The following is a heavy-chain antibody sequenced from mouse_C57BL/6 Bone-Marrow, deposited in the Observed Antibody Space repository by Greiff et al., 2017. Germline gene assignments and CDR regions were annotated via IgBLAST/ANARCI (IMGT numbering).Heavy chain of an antibody. J-gene: IGHJ3*01. V-gene: IGHV1-81*01. CDR3: ARSGNYGPFAY. CDR1: GYTFTSYG. Sequence: QVQLQQSGAELARPGASVKLSCKASGYTFTSYGISWVKQRPGQGLEWIGEIYPRSGNTYYNEKFKGKATLTADKSSSTAYMELRSLTSEDSAVYVCARSGNYGPFAYWGQGTLVTVSA. D-gene: IGHD1-1*01. CDR2: IYPRSGNT.